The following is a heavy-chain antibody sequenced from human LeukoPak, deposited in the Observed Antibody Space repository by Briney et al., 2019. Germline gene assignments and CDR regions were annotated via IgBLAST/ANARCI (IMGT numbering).Heavy chain of an antibody. Sequence: SGPTLVKPTQTLTLTCTFSGFSLTTTGVGVGRIRQPPGKALEWLALIYWDDDKRYSPSLKSRLTITKDSSKNQVVLTMTDMDPVDTATYYCARAISGRYFDYWGQGTLVTVSS. J-gene: IGHJ4*02. V-gene: IGHV2-5*02. CDR3: ARAISGRYFDY. CDR1: GFSLTTTGVG. D-gene: IGHD3-3*02. CDR2: IYWDDDK.